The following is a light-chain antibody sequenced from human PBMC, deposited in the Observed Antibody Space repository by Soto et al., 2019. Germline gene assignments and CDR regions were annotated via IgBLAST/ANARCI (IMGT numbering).Light chain of an antibody. J-gene: IGLJ2*01. Sequence: QSALTQPASVSGSPGQSITISCTGTRSDIGDYNHVSWYQQYPGKAPKLMIYEVTNRPSGVSNRFSGSKSGNTASLTISGLQAEDEAEYYCFSLISATWIFGGGTKLTVL. CDR2: EVT. CDR1: RSDIGDYNH. CDR3: FSLISATWI. V-gene: IGLV2-14*01.